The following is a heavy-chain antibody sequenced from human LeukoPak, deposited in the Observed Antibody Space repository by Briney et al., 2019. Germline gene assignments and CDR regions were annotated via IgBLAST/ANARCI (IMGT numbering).Heavy chain of an antibody. CDR3: ARALYSSRWSLFPDP. Sequence: ASVKVSCKASGYTFTSYGISWVRQAPGQGLEWMGWISAYNGNTNYAQKLQGRVTMTTDTSTSTAYMELRSLRSDATAVYYCARALYSSRWSLFPDPWGQGTLVTVSS. J-gene: IGHJ5*02. CDR2: ISAYNGNT. V-gene: IGHV1-18*01. CDR1: GYTFTSYG. D-gene: IGHD6-13*01.